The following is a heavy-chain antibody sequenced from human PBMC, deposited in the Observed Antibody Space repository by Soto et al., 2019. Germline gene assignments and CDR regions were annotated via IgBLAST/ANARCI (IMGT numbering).Heavy chain of an antibody. CDR3: TRAPRRVTGYPSSCYFDY. CDR1: GGSFSGYY. D-gene: IGHD3-9*01. Sequence: SETLSLTCAVYGGSFSGYYWSWIRQPPGKGLEWIGEINHSGSTNYNPSLKSRVTISVDTSKNQFSLKLSSVTAADTAVYYCTRAPRRVTGYPSSCYFDYWGQGTLVTVSS. V-gene: IGHV4-34*01. CDR2: INHSGST. J-gene: IGHJ4*02.